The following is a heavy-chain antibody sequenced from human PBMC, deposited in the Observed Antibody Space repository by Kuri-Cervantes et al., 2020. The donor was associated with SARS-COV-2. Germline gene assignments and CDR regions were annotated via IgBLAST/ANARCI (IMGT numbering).Heavy chain of an antibody. CDR3: ARGGLAVAGRVWFDP. J-gene: IGHJ5*02. CDR2: INPNSGGT. Sequence: ASVKVSCKASGYIFTEYYMHWVRQAPGQGLEWMGWINPNSGGTNYTQRFQGRVTMTRDTSISTAYMELSRLRSDDTAVYYCARGGLAVAGRVWFDPWGQGNLVTGAS. V-gene: IGHV1-2*02. CDR1: GYIFTEYY. D-gene: IGHD6-19*01.